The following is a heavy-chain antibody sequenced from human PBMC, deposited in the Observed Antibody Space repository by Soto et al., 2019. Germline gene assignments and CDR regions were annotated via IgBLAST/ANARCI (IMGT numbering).Heavy chain of an antibody. J-gene: IGHJ3*02. CDR2: IIPIFGTA. CDR1: GGTFSSYA. Sequence: ASVKVSCKASGGTFSSYAISWVRQAPGQGLEWMGGIIPIFGTANYAQKFQGRVTITADESTSTAYMELSSLRSEDTAVYYCAREGDYYGSGSYYRFAFDIWGQGTMVTVSS. CDR3: AREGDYYGSGSYYRFAFDI. V-gene: IGHV1-69*13. D-gene: IGHD3-10*01.